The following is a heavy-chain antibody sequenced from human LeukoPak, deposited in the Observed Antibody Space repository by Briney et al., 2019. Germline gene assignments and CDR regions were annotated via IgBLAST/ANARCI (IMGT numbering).Heavy chain of an antibody. CDR1: GYSISSGYY. Sequence: SETLSLTCTVSGYSISSGYYWGWIRQPPGKGLEWIGSIYHSGSTYYDPSLKSRVTISVDTSKNQFSLKLSSVTAADTAVYYCARDLSYWGQGTLVTVSS. CDR3: ARDLSY. CDR2: IYHSGST. V-gene: IGHV4-38-2*02. J-gene: IGHJ4*02.